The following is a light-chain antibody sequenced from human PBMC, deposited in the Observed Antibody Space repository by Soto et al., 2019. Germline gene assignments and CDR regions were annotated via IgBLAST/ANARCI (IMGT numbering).Light chain of an antibody. Sequence: QSVLTQPPSASGSPGQSVTISCTGTSSDVGGYNYVSWYQQHPGKAPKLMIYEVSKRPSGVPDRFSGSKSGNTAPLTVSGLQAEDEADYYCSSYAGSTVFGTGTKVTVL. CDR3: SSYAGSTV. J-gene: IGLJ1*01. CDR1: SSDVGGYNY. CDR2: EVS. V-gene: IGLV2-8*01.